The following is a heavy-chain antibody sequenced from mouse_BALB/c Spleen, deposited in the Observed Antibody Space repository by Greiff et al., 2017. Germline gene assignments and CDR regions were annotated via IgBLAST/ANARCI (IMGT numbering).Heavy chain of an antibody. J-gene: IGHJ4*01. D-gene: IGHD2-1*01. CDR1: GYTFTDYN. V-gene: IGHV1S29*02. Sequence: VQLQQSGPELVKPGASVKISCKASGYTFTDYNMHWVKQSHGKSLEWIGYIYPYNGGTGYNQKFKSKATLTVDNSSSTAYMELRSLTSEDSAVYYCAREGDGNYPYYYAMDYWGQGTSVTVSS. CDR2: IYPYNGGT. CDR3: AREGDGNYPYYYAMDY.